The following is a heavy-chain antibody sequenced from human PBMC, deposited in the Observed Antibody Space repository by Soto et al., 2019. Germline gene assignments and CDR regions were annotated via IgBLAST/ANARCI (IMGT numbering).Heavy chain of an antibody. CDR1: GFTFSSYG. D-gene: IGHD3-22*01. V-gene: IGHV3-33*01. CDR2: IWYDGSNK. J-gene: IGHJ3*02. Sequence: PGGSLRLSCAASGFTFSSYGMHWVRQTPGKGLEWVAVIWYDGSNKYYADSVKGRFTISRDNSKNTLYLQMNSLRAEDTAVYYCARDSDYYDSSGTPVAFDIWGQGTMVTVSS. CDR3: ARDSDYYDSSGTPVAFDI.